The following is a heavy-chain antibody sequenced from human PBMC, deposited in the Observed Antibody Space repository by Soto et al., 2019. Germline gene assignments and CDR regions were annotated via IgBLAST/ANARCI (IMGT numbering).Heavy chain of an antibody. CDR2: IKSKTDGGTT. V-gene: IGHV3-15*01. CDR3: TTGGSYYGFVFGY. J-gene: IGHJ4*02. D-gene: IGHD1-26*01. CDR1: GFTFSNAW. Sequence: GGSLRLSCAASGFTFSNAWMSWVRQAPGKGLEWVGRIKSKTDGGTTGYAAPVKGRFTISRDDSKNTLYLQMNSLKTEDTAVYYCTTGGSYYGFVFGYWGQGTLVTVSS.